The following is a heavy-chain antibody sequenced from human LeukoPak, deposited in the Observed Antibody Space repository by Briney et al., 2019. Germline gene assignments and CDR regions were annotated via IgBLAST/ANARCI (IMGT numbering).Heavy chain of an antibody. CDR3: ARIVTTGVRDY. V-gene: IGHV1-8*01. Sequence: GASVNVSCTASGYTFTSYDINWMRQATGQRREWMGWMNPNSGNTGYAQKFQGRVTMTRNTSISTAYMELSSLRSEDTAVYYCARIVTTGVRDYWGQGTLVTVSS. CDR1: GYTFTSYD. J-gene: IGHJ4*02. CDR2: MNPNSGNT. D-gene: IGHD4-23*01.